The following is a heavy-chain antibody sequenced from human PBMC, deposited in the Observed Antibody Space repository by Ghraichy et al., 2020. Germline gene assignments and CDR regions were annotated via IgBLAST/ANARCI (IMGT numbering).Heavy chain of an antibody. Sequence: LSLTCAASGFTFSSYEMNWVRQAPGKGLEWVSYISSSGSTIYYADSVKGRFTISRDNAKNSLYLQMNSLRAEDTAVYYCARDTRYCSSTSCTRDGFDYWGQGTLVTVSS. CDR1: GFTFSSYE. J-gene: IGHJ4*02. D-gene: IGHD2-2*01. CDR2: ISSSGSTI. CDR3: ARDTRYCSSTSCTRDGFDY. V-gene: IGHV3-48*03.